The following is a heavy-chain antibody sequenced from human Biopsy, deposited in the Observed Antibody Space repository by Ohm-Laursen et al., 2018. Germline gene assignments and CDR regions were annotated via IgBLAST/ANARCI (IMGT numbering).Heavy chain of an antibody. CDR1: GRTFSDYR. D-gene: IGHD4-17*01. V-gene: IGHV4-34*08. CDR3: GNEVYGRDY. Sequence: TLSLTCIVFGRTFSDYRWTWIRQPPGKGLEWIGQINQSGSTNYNPSLKSRATISADASKYEFSLRLTSVTAADTAVYFCGNEVYGRDYWGLGARVTVSS. J-gene: IGHJ4*02. CDR2: INQSGST.